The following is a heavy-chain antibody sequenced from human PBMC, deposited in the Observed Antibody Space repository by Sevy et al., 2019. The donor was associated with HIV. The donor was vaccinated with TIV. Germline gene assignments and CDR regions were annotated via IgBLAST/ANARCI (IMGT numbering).Heavy chain of an antibody. CDR2: IYHSGNT. J-gene: IGHJ4*02. V-gene: IGHV4-38-2*01. CDR1: AHSISSDYY. CDR3: ARVLYDSGSYYPMYLDY. D-gene: IGHD3-10*01. Sequence: SETLSLTCAVSAHSISSDYYWGWIRQPPGKGLEWIANIYHSGNTAYNSSLKTRVTISVDTSKNQFSLKVNSVTAADSAVYYCARVLYDSGSYYPMYLDYWGQGILVTVSS.